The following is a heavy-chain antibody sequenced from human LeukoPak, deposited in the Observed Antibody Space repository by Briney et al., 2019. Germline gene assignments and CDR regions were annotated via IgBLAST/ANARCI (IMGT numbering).Heavy chain of an antibody. CDR2: ISSSSSYI. CDR1: GFTFSSYS. V-gene: IGHV3-21*01. CDR3: ARDPLFCSSTSCYLPYYMDV. D-gene: IGHD2-2*01. Sequence: GGSLRLSSAASGFTFSSYSMNWVRQAPGKGLEWVSSISSSSSYIYYADSVKGRFTISGDTAKNSLYLQMNSLRAEDTAVYYCARDPLFCSSTSCYLPYYMDVWGKGTTVTVSS. J-gene: IGHJ6*03.